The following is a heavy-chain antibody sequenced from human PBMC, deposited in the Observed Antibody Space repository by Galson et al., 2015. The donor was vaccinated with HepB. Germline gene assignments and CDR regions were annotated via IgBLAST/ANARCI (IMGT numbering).Heavy chain of an antibody. CDR3: TRRGVAGWYFDL. D-gene: IGHD6-13*01. Sequence: SLRLSCAASGFTFSGSAMHWVRQASGKGLEWVGRIRSKANSYATAYAASVKGRFTISRDDSKNTAYLQMNSLQTEDTAVYYCTRRGVAGWYFDLWGRGTLVTVSS. CDR2: IRSKANSYAT. V-gene: IGHV3-73*01. J-gene: IGHJ2*01. CDR1: GFTFSGSA.